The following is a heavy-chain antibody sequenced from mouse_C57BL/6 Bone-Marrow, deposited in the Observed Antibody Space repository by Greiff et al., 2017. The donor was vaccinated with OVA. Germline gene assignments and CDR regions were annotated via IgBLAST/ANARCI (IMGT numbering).Heavy chain of an antibody. CDR2: INPGSGGT. Sequence: QVQLKESGAELVRPGTSVKVSCKASGYAFTNYLIEWVKQRPGQGLEWIGVINPGSGGTNYNEKFKGKATLTADKSSSTAYMQLSSLTSEDAAVYFCARSGWLLTVDYWGQGTTLTVSS. J-gene: IGHJ2*01. CDR1: GYAFTNYL. CDR3: ARSGWLLTVDY. V-gene: IGHV1-54*01. D-gene: IGHD2-3*01.